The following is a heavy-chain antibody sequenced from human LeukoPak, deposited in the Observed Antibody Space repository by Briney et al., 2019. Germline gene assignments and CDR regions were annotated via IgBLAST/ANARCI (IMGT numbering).Heavy chain of an antibody. D-gene: IGHD3-10*01. Sequence: AASVKVPCKASGYSFISYTMSWVRQAPGQGLEWMGWINTKTGNPTYAQDFIGRFVFSLDTSVSTAYLQINSLKAEDTAVYYCARVAGFGERGMDVWGQGTTVTISS. V-gene: IGHV7-4-1*02. J-gene: IGHJ6*02. CDR1: GYSFISYT. CDR2: INTKTGNP. CDR3: ARVAGFGERGMDV.